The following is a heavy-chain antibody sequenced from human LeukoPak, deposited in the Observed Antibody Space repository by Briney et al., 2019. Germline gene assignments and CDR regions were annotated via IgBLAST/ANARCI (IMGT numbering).Heavy chain of an antibody. CDR2: INPNSGGT. CDR3: ARGYYDSSGYYYFDY. CDR1: GYTFTGYY. D-gene: IGHD3-22*01. J-gene: IGHJ4*02. Sequence: GASVKVSCKASGYTFTGYYIHWVRQAPGQGLEWMGRINPNSGGTNSAQKFQGRVTMTRDTSISTAYMELSRLRSDDTAVYFCARGYYDSSGYYYFDYWGQGTLVTVSS. V-gene: IGHV1-2*06.